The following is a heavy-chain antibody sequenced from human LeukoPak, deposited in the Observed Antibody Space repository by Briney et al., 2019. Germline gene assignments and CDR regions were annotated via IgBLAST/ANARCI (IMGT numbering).Heavy chain of an antibody. Sequence: SETLSLTCAVYGGSFSGYYWSWIRQPPGKGLEWIGEINHSGSTNYNPSLKSRVTISVDTSKNQFSLKLSSVTAADTAVYYCARHPGYSSGWWYFDFWGQGTLVTVSS. CDR1: GGSFSGYY. CDR2: INHSGST. V-gene: IGHV4-34*01. D-gene: IGHD5-18*01. J-gene: IGHJ4*02. CDR3: ARHPGYSSGWWYFDF.